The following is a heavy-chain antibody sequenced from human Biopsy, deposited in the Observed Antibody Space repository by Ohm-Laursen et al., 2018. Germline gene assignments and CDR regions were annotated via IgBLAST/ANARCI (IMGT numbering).Heavy chain of an antibody. CDR1: GGSISGYH. V-gene: IGHV4-59*01. D-gene: IGHD3-16*01. Sequence: PSDTLSLTCTVSGGSISGYHWSWIRKSPGKGLEWTGYIYYTGSTNYNPSVKSRVTISVDTSKNQFSPKLNSVTAADTAVYFCARDSRGGHLNTTLITGKNLDSWGQGILVTVSS. CDR3: ARDSRGGHLNTTLITGKNLDS. CDR2: IYYTGST. J-gene: IGHJ4*02.